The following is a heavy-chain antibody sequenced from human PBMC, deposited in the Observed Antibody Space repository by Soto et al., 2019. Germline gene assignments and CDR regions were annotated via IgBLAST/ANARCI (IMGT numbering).Heavy chain of an antibody. D-gene: IGHD4-17*01. CDR1: GYTFTIYC. CDR3: ARAHGDYEMSS. CDR2: ISAYNGNT. J-gene: IGHJ5*02. Sequence: ASVKVSCKASGYTFTIYCISWVRQAPGQGLEWMGWISAYNGNTNYAQKLQGRVTMTTDTSTSTAYMELRSLRSDDTAVYYRARAHGDYEMSSWGQGTLVTVSS. V-gene: IGHV1-18*01.